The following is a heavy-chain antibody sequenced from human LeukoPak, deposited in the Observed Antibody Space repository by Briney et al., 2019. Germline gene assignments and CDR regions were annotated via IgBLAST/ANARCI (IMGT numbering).Heavy chain of an antibody. CDR2: INPNSGGT. D-gene: IGHD6-19*01. Sequence: GASVKVSCKTSGYAFTGYYIHWVRQAPGQGLEWMGWINPNSGGTKYAQKFQGRVTMTRDTSITTVYMGLGRLGSDDTAVYYCAKGRVVAGSRSLTYHWLDPWGQGTLVTVST. CDR1: GYAFTGYY. V-gene: IGHV1-2*02. CDR3: AKGRVVAGSRSLTYHWLDP. J-gene: IGHJ5*02.